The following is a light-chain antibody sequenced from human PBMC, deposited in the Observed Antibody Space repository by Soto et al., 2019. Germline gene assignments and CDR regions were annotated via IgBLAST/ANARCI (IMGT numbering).Light chain of an antibody. Sequence: DIVMTQSPDSLAVSLGERATINCKSSQSVLYSSNNKNYLAWYQQKPGQPPKLLIYWASTRESGVPDRFSGSGSGTDFTLTISSLQAEDVAVYYCQQYYSTAPSFTFGPGTKVDIK. V-gene: IGKV4-1*01. J-gene: IGKJ3*01. CDR3: QQYYSTAPSFT. CDR2: WAS. CDR1: QSVLYSSNNKNY.